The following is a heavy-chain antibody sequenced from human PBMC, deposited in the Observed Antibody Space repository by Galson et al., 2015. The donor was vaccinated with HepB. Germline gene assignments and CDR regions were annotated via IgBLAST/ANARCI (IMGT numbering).Heavy chain of an antibody. Sequence: SLRLSCAASGLTFSDYWMSWVRQAPGKGLEWVANIKQDGSQKYYVDSVKGRFTISRDNAKNSVFLEMNSLSAEDTAVYYCASSRWQVHFSYWGQGTLVTVSS. CDR1: GLTFSDYW. V-gene: IGHV3-7*03. CDR2: IKQDGSQK. CDR3: ASSRWQVHFSY. D-gene: IGHD3-3*02. J-gene: IGHJ4*02.